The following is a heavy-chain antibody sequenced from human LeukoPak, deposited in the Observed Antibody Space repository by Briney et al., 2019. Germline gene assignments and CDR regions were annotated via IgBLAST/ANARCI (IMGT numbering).Heavy chain of an antibody. CDR1: GGSIGSTIYY. CDR3: ARGVDYYGV. CDR2: IYYSGST. V-gene: IGHV4-39*07. D-gene: IGHD3-10*01. J-gene: IGHJ4*02. Sequence: PSETLSLTCTVSGGSIGSTIYYWGWIRQPPGKGLEWIGNIYYSGSTYYNPSLKSRVTISVDTSKKQFSLKLSSVTAADTAVYYCARGVDYYGVWGQGTLVTVSS.